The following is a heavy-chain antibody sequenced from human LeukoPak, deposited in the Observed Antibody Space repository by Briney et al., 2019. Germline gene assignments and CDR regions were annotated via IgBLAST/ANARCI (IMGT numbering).Heavy chain of an antibody. J-gene: IGHJ6*03. V-gene: IGHV4-59*12. CDR3: ATGYSSSWYWDYYYYMDV. CDR2: IYYSSST. Sequence: SETLSLTCTVSGGSISSYYWSWIRQPPGQRLEWIGYIYYSSSTNYNPSLKSRVTISVDTSKNQFPLKRSSVTAADTAEYYGATGYSSSWYWDYYYYMDVWGKGTTVTVSS. D-gene: IGHD6-13*01. CDR1: GGSISSYY.